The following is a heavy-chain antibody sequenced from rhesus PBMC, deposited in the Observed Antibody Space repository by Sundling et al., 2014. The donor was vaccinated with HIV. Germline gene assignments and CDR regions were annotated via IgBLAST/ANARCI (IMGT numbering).Heavy chain of an antibody. CDR2: IYGSGGST. Sequence: QVQLQESGPGLVKPSETLSLTCAVSGDSISSSNWWSWIRQSPRKGLEWIGGIYGSGGSTEHNPSLKSRVTIAKDTSKNQFSLKLTSVTAADTAVYYCARAPGWLPFDSWGQGVLVTVSS. CDR3: ARAPGWLPFDS. CDR1: GDSISSSNW. J-gene: IGHJ4*01. D-gene: IGHD6-37*01. V-gene: IGHV4-93*01.